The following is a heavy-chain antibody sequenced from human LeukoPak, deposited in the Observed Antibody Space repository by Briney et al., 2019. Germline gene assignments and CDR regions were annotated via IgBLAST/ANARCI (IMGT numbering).Heavy chain of an antibody. J-gene: IGHJ4*02. V-gene: IGHV3-21*01. CDR3: ARARWYSSDY. CDR2: ISSSSNYI. D-gene: IGHD5-24*01. Sequence: GGSLRLSCAASGFTFSSYSLNWVRQAPGMGLEWVSSISSSSNYIYYADSVKGRFTISRDNAKNSLYLQMNSLRAEDTAVYYCARARWYSSDYWGQGTLVTVSS. CDR1: GFTFSSYS.